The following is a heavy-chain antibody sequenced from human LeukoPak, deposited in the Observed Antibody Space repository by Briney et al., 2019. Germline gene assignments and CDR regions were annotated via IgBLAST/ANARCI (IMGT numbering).Heavy chain of an antibody. CDR3: STHRREPTKVRWFDS. Sequence: GGSLRLSCAASGFTFSSYEMNWVRQAPGKGLEWVSYISSSGSTTYYADSMKGRLTISRDNAKNSLYLQMNSLRAEDTAVYYCSTHRREPTKVRWFDSWGQGTLVTDSS. V-gene: IGHV3-48*03. CDR1: GFTFSSYE. D-gene: IGHD1-26*01. J-gene: IGHJ5*01. CDR2: ISSSGSTT.